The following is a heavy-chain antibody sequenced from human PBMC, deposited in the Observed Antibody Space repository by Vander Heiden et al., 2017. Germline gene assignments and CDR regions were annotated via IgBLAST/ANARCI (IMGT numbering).Heavy chain of an antibody. Sequence: QVQLQESGPGLVKPSQTLYLTCTVSGGSISSGGYYWSWIRQHPGKGLEWIGYIYYSGSTYYNPSLKRRVTISVDTSKNQFSLKLSSVTAAETAVYYCARVENCSSTSCRRGWFDPWCQGTLVTVSS. J-gene: IGHJ5*02. D-gene: IGHD2-2*01. V-gene: IGHV4-31*03. CDR2: IYYSGST. CDR1: GGSISSGGYY. CDR3: ARVENCSSTSCRRGWFDP.